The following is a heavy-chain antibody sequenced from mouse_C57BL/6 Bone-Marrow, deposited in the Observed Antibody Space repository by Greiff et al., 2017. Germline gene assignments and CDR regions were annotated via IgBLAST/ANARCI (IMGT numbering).Heavy chain of an antibody. D-gene: IGHD1-1*01. CDR3: AREATVVEDGAMDY. Sequence: EVQRVESEGGLVQPGSSMKLSCTASGFTFSDYYMAWVRQVPEKGLEWVANINYDGSSTYYLDSLKSRFIISRDNAKNILYLQMSSLKSEDTATYYCAREATVVEDGAMDYWGQGTSVTVSS. CDR1: GFTFSDYY. J-gene: IGHJ4*01. CDR2: INYDGSST. V-gene: IGHV5-16*01.